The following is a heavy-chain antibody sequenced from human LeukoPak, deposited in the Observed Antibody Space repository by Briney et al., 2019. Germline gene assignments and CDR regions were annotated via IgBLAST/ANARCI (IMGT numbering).Heavy chain of an antibody. CDR2: INPSGGST. CDR1: GYTFTNYY. Sequence: ASVKVSCKASGYTFTNYYMHWLRQAPGQGLQWMGIINPSGGSTSYAQKFQGRVTMTRDKSTSTVYMELSSLRSEDTAVYYCARLRVSYSDILTGYSDYWGQGTLVTVSS. D-gene: IGHD3-9*01. J-gene: IGHJ4*02. CDR3: ARLRVSYSDILTGYSDY. V-gene: IGHV1-46*01.